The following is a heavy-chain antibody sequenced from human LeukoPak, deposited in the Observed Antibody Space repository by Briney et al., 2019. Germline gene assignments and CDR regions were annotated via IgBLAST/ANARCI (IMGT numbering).Heavy chain of an antibody. D-gene: IGHD3-16*02. CDR1: GFTFSSYW. J-gene: IGHJ4*02. V-gene: IGHV3-7*01. CDR3: ARDRVWGSYRWYYFDY. CDR2: IKQDGSEK. Sequence: GGSLRLSCAASGFTFSSYWMSWVRQAPGKGLEWVANIKQDGSEKYYVDPVKGRFTISRDNAKNSLYLQMNSLRAEDTAVYYCARDRVWGSYRWYYFDYWGQGTLVTVSS.